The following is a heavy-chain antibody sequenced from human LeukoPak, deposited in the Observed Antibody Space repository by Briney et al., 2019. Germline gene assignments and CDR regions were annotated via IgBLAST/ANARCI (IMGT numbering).Heavy chain of an antibody. Sequence: GRSLRLSCAASGFIFSSYGMHWVRQAPGKGLEWVAVIWYDGSNKYYADSVKGRFTISRDNSKNTLYLQMNSLRAEDTAVYYCAREYGSGSSSFDYWGQGTLVTVSS. CDR3: AREYGSGSSSFDY. V-gene: IGHV3-33*01. CDR2: IWYDGSNK. D-gene: IGHD3-10*01. J-gene: IGHJ4*02. CDR1: GFIFSSYG.